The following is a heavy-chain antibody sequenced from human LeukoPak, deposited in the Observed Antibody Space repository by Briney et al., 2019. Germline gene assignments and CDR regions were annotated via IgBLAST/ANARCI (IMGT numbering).Heavy chain of an antibody. CDR2: ISSSSSYI. Sequence: PGGSLRLSCAASGFTFSSYSMNWFRQAPGKGLEWVSSISSSSSYIYYADSVKGRFTISRDNAKNSLYLQMNSLRAEDTAVYYCARDLYDSSGYYRNPFDYWGQGTLVTVSS. D-gene: IGHD3-22*01. V-gene: IGHV3-21*01. CDR1: GFTFSSYS. CDR3: ARDLYDSSGYYRNPFDY. J-gene: IGHJ4*02.